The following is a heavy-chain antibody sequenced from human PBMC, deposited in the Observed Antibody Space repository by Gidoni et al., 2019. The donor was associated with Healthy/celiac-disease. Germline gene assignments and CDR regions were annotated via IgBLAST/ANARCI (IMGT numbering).Heavy chain of an antibody. J-gene: IGHJ5*02. Sequence: EVQLLESGGGLVQPGGSLRLSCEASGCTFSSYARSWVRQAPGKGLEWVSAISGSGGSTYYADSVKGRFTISRDNSKNTLYLQMNSLRAEDTAVYYCAKDSCGGDCYRWFDPWGQGTLVTVSS. D-gene: IGHD2-21*02. V-gene: IGHV3-23*01. CDR1: GCTFSSYA. CDR3: AKDSCGGDCYRWFDP. CDR2: ISGSGGST.